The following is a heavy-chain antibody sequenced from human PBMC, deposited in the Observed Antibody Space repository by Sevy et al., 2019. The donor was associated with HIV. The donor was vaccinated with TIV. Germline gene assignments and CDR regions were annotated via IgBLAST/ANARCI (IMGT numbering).Heavy chain of an antibody. CDR3: AHHTQFDYDILTGYYSDWYFDL. CDR1: GFSLSTSGVG. CDR2: IYWDDDK. D-gene: IGHD3-9*01. J-gene: IGHJ2*01. Sequence: SGPTLVNPTQTLTLTCTFSGFSLSTSGVGVGWIRQPPGKALEWLALIYWDDDKRYSPSLKSRLTITKDTSKNQVVLTMTNMDPVDTATYYCAHHTQFDYDILTGYYSDWYFDLWGRGTLVTVSS. V-gene: IGHV2-5*02.